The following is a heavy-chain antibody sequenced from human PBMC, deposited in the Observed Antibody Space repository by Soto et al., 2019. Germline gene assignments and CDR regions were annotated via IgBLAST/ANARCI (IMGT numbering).Heavy chain of an antibody. CDR3: ARGGVVVVAATNNIWFDP. D-gene: IGHD2-15*01. J-gene: IGHJ5*02. CDR2: IYYSGST. CDR1: GGSISGYY. Sequence: PSETLSLTCTVSGGSISGYYWSWIRQPPGKGLERIGYIYYSGSTNYNPSLKSRVTISVDTSKNQFSLKLSSVTAADTAVYYCARGGVVVVAATNNIWFDPWGQGTLVTVSS. V-gene: IGHV4-59*01.